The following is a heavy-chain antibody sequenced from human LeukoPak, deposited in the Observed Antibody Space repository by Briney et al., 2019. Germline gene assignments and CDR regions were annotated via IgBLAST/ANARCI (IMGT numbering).Heavy chain of an antibody. D-gene: IGHD3-10*01. J-gene: IGHJ6*03. CDR1: GFTLDDYA. CDR3: AKDGEVRGVIMGTLYYYYYMDV. Sequence: GGSLRLSCAASGFTLDDYAMHWVRQAPGKGLEWVSLISGDGGSTYYADSVKGRFTISRDNSKNSLYLQMNSLRTEDTALYYCAKDGEVRGVIMGTLYYYYYMDVWGKGTTVTVSS. CDR2: ISGDGGST. V-gene: IGHV3-43*02.